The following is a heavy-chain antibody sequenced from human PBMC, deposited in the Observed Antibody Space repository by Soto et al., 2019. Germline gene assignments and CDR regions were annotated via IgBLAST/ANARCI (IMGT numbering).Heavy chain of an antibody. D-gene: IGHD2-2*01. CDR1: GYTFTSYA. CDR3: ARDASSTGTGWFDP. Sequence: WASVKVSCKASGYTFTSYAMHWVRQAPGQRLEWMGWINAGNGNTKYSQKFQGRVTITRDTSASTAYMELSSLRSEDTAVYYCARDASSTGTGWFDPWGQGTLVTVSS. V-gene: IGHV1-3*01. J-gene: IGHJ5*02. CDR2: INAGNGNT.